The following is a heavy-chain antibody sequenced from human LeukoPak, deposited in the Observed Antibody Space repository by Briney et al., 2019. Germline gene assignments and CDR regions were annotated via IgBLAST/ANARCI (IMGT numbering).Heavy chain of an antibody. CDR3: ARGVAGDSDF. D-gene: IGHD2-21*02. CDR1: GFIFSHYY. V-gene: IGHV3-11*01. CDR2: IIGDGTTI. J-gene: IGHJ4*02. Sequence: PGGSLRLSSAASGFIFSHYYMSWIRQTPGKGLEWVSYIIGDGTTIYHADSVKGRFTISRDIAKNSLFLQMDSLRADDTAIYYCARGVAGDSDFWGQGTLVTVSS.